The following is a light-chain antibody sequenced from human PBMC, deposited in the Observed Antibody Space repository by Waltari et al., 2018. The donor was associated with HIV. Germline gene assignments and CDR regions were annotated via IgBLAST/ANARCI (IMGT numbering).Light chain of an antibody. CDR1: QRLLNKNGFYY. Sequence: DIALIQAPVSLSVTPGKSASISCRSSQRLLNKNGFYYLDWYLQKAGQSPQLLTYLASTRAPGVPDRFSGSGSGTDFTLTISRVEPEDVGVFYCMQSLQTPAFGQGTRVEI. CDR2: LAS. V-gene: IGKV2-28*01. J-gene: IGKJ1*01. CDR3: MQSLQTPA.